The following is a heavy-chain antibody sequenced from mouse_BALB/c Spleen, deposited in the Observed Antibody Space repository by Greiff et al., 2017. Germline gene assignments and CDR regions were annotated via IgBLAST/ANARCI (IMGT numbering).Heavy chain of an antibody. V-gene: IGHV3-2*02. CDR1: GYSINSDYA. J-gene: IGHJ2*01. CDR2: ISYRGST. CDR3: AREGFLCYGSSYYFDY. D-gene: IGHD1-1*01. Sequence: DVKLEESGPGLVKPSQSLSLTCTVTGYSINSDYAWTWIRQFPGNTLEWMGSISYRGSTSYNPSLKSRISITRDTSKNQFFLQLNSLTTEDTATYYGAREGFLCYGSSYYFDYWGQGTTLTVSS.